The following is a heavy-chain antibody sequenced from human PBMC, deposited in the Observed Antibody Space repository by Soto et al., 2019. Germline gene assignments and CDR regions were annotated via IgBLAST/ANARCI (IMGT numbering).Heavy chain of an antibody. J-gene: IGHJ6*02. CDR3: ARASRITIFGVVSNYYYGMDV. CDR2: IIPIFGTA. V-gene: IGHV1-69*13. D-gene: IGHD3-3*01. Sequence: GASVKVSCKASGGTFSSYAISWVRQTPGQGLEWMGGIIPIFGTANYAQKFQGRVTITADESTSTAYMELSSLRSEDTAVYYCARASRITIFGVVSNYYYGMDVWGQGTTVTVSS. CDR1: GGTFSSYA.